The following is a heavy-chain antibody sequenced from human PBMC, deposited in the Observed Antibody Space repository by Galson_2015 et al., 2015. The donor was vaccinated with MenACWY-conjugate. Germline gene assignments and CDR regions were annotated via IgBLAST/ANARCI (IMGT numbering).Heavy chain of an antibody. CDR2: ISHLDRIT. CDR3: VRDRGRPDAFDV. Sequence: SLRLSCAASGFTIKNYWMYWVRQAPGKGPVLVSRISHLDRITTYADSVRGRFTISRDNAKNTLYLQMKSLRADDTAVYYCVRDRGRPDAFDVWGQGTMVIVSS. CDR1: GFTIKNYW. V-gene: IGHV3-74*01. J-gene: IGHJ3*01. D-gene: IGHD1-1*01.